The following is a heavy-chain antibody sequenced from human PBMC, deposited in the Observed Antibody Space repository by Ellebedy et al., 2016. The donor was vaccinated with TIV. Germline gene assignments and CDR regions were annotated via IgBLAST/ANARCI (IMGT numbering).Heavy chain of an antibody. Sequence: GESLKISCAAAGFTFSSHWMHWVRQDPGKGLVWVSRINSDGSSTSYADSVKGRFTISRDNSKNTPYLQMNSLRVEDTAVYYCAKYSGSYYKFDHWGQGTLVTVSS. D-gene: IGHD1-26*01. J-gene: IGHJ4*02. CDR2: INSDGSST. CDR3: AKYSGSYYKFDH. V-gene: IGHV3-74*01. CDR1: GFTFSSHW.